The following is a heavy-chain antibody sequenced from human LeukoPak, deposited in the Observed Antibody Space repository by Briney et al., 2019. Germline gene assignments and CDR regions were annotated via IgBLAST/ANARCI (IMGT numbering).Heavy chain of an antibody. CDR3: AKATVTTFADYFDY. Sequence: GGSLRLSCAASGFTFSSYAMSWVRQVPGKGLEWVSGISGSGGNTHSADSVKGRFTISRDNSKDTLYLQMNSLRAGDTAVYYCAKATVTTFADYFDYWGQGTLATVSS. V-gene: IGHV3-23*01. D-gene: IGHD4-11*01. CDR1: GFTFSSYA. CDR2: ISGSGGNT. J-gene: IGHJ4*02.